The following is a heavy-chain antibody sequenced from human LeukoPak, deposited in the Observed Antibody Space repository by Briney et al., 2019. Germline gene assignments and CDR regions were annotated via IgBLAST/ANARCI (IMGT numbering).Heavy chain of an antibody. Sequence: PSETLSLTCTVSGGSISSGDYYWSWIRQPPGKGLEWIGYIYYSGSTYYNPSLKSRVTISVDTSKNQISLKLSSVTAADTAVYYCASETPEGGGMDVWGQGTTVTVSS. CDR3: ASETPEGGGMDV. J-gene: IGHJ6*02. CDR1: GGSISSGDYY. CDR2: IYYSGST. V-gene: IGHV4-30-4*01. D-gene: IGHD4-23*01.